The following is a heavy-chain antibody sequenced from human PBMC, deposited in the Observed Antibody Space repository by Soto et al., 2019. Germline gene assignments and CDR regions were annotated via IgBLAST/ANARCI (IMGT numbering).Heavy chain of an antibody. V-gene: IGHV5-10-1*01. CDR2: IDPSDSYT. CDR1: GYSCTSYW. D-gene: IGHD2-2*01. CDR3: ARGGYQLPYYYYYGMDV. J-gene: IGHJ6*02. Sequence: PGESLKISCKGSGYSCTSYWISWVRQMPGKGLEWMGRIDPSDSYTNYSPSFQGHVTISADKSISTAYLQWSSLKASDTAMYYCARGGYQLPYYYYYGMDVWGQGTTVTVPS.